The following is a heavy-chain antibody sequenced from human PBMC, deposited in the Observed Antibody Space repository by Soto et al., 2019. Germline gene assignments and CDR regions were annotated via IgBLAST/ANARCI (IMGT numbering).Heavy chain of an antibody. J-gene: IGHJ4*02. D-gene: IGHD3-10*01. V-gene: IGHV3-23*01. Sequence: EVQLLESGGGLVQPGGSLRLSCAASGFTFTNYAMNWVRQTPGKGLEWVSSISGSGGSTYYADSVKGRFTISRDNSKNTLSLQMNSLRAADTAVYYCAKGTPMIRGVFYFHYWGQGTLVTVSS. CDR3: AKGTPMIRGVFYFHY. CDR1: GFTFTNYA. CDR2: ISGSGGST.